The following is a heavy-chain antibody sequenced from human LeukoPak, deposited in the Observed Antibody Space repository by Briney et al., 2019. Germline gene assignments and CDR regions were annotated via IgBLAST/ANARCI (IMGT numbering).Heavy chain of an antibody. Sequence: GGSLRLSCAASGFTFSSYWMQWVRQGPGKGLVWVSRINSDGSSTTYADSVKGRFTISRDNAKNTLYLQMNSPRAEDTAVYYCARDPSGDYGDYFDYWGQGTLVTVSS. CDR1: GFTFSSYW. D-gene: IGHD4-17*01. CDR3: ARDPSGDYGDYFDY. V-gene: IGHV3-74*03. CDR2: INSDGSST. J-gene: IGHJ4*02.